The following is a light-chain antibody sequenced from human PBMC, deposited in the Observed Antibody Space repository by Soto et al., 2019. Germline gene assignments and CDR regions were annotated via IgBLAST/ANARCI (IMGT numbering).Light chain of an antibody. J-gene: IGKJ1*01. Sequence: DIQMTQSPSTLSASVGDRVTITCRASQSISSWLAWYQQKPGKAPKLLIYDASSLESGVPSRFSGSGSGTEFTLTISSLQSDAFRTYGCEPYNSYCTFGEGTKVEIK. CDR2: DAS. CDR3: EPYNSYCT. V-gene: IGKV1-5*01. CDR1: QSISSW.